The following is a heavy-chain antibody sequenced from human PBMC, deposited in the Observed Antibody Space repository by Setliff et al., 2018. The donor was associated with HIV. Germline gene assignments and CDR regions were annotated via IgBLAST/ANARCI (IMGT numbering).Heavy chain of an antibody. CDR1: GFTFSSYS. J-gene: IGHJ4*02. V-gene: IGHV3-21*01. Sequence: GGSLRLSCAASGFTFSSYSMNWVRQAPGKGLEWASSISSGSSYIYYAESVKGRFTISRDNAKNSLYLQMNSLRAEDTAVYYCARAGVYYDSSGHCIDYWGQGTLVTVSS. CDR2: ISSGSSYI. CDR3: ARAGVYYDSSGHCIDY. D-gene: IGHD3-22*01.